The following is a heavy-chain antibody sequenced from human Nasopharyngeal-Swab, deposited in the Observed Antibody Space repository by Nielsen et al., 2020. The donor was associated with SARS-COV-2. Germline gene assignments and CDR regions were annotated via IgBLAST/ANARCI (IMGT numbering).Heavy chain of an antibody. CDR2: INAGTGNR. Sequence: ASVKVSCQASGYAFTAYAIHWVRQAPGQRLEWMAWINAGTGNREYSQKFQGRVTITTDASAGTVHMELRSLRSEDTAMYYCARSGTVGAPGFDYWGQGTLVTVSS. CDR3: ARSGTVGAPGFDY. J-gene: IGHJ4*02. V-gene: IGHV1-3*01. CDR1: GYAFTAYA. D-gene: IGHD1-26*01.